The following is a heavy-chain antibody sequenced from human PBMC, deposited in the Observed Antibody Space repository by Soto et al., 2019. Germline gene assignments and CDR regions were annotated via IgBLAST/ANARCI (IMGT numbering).Heavy chain of an antibody. Sequence: PGGSLRLSCAVSGFTFSIYAMSWVRQAPGKGLEWVSGISASGDTTYYADSVKGRFTISRDNSKNTLYLQMNRLRADDTALYYCEKGHPWQLPRIRFDYWGQGALVTVSS. CDR3: EKGHPWQLPRIRFDY. CDR1: GFTFSIYA. V-gene: IGHV3-23*01. D-gene: IGHD1-7*01. J-gene: IGHJ4*02. CDR2: ISASGDTT.